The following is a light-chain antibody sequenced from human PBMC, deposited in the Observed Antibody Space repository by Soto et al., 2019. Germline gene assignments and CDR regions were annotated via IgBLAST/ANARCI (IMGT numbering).Light chain of an antibody. V-gene: IGLV2-11*01. CDR3: CSYAGSYTWV. Sequence: QPVLTQPRSVSGSPGQSVTLSCTGTSSDVGGYNYVSWYQQHPGKAPKLVIDDVNKRPSGVPDRFSGSRSGNTASLTISGLQAEDEADYYCCSYAGSYTWVFGGGTKLTVL. CDR2: DVN. CDR1: SSDVGGYNY. J-gene: IGLJ3*02.